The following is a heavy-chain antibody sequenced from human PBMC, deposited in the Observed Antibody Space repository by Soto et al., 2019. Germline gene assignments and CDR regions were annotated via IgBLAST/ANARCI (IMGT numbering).Heavy chain of an antibody. CDR3: ARGQRFSDWFDP. J-gene: IGHJ5*02. D-gene: IGHD3-3*01. Sequence: SETLSLTXPVPGGTLSGYYWTWIRQSAGGRLEWIGRIYSSGSTNYNPSLKSRVTISLDTSMNHFSLRLSSVTAADTAVYYCARGQRFSDWFDPWGQGTLVSVS. CDR2: IYSSGST. CDR1: GGTLSGYY. V-gene: IGHV4-4*07.